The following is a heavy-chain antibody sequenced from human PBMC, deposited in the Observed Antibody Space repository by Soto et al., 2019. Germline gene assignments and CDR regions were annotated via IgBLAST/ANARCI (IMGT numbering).Heavy chain of an antibody. Sequence: WGSLRLSCAASGFTFSSYEMNWVRQAPGKGLEWVSCISSSGSTIYYADSVKGRFTISRDNAKNSLYLQMNSLRAEDTAVYYCARDQVSGGGPHDWGQGTLVTVSS. J-gene: IGHJ4*02. V-gene: IGHV3-48*03. CDR1: GFTFSSYE. CDR3: ARDQVSGGGPHD. CDR2: ISSSGSTI. D-gene: IGHD2-8*02.